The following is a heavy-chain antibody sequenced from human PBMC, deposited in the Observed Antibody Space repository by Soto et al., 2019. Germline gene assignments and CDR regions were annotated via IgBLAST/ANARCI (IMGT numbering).Heavy chain of an antibody. V-gene: IGHV3-23*01. J-gene: IGHJ3*02. CDR2: ISGSGGST. CDR3: AKGFFQGSYYPPDAFDT. CDR1: GFAVSGDG. Sequence: GGSVRLSFAASGFAVSGDGRSWVRQAPGKGLEWVSAISGSGGSTYYADSVKGRFTISRDNSKNTLYLQMNSLRAEDTAVYYCAKGFFQGSYYPPDAFDTWGQGTMVTVSS. D-gene: IGHD3-10*01.